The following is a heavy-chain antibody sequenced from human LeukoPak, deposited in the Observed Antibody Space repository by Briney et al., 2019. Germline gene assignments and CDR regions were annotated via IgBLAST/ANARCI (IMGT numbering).Heavy chain of an antibody. Sequence: PGGSLRLSCAASGFTFSSYAMSWVRQALGKGLEWVSAISGSGGSTYYADSVKGRFTISRDNSKNTLYLQMNSLRAEDTAVYYCAKVGVVVAATLYFDYWGQGTLVTVSS. D-gene: IGHD2-15*01. CDR2: ISGSGGST. CDR3: AKVGVVVAATLYFDY. J-gene: IGHJ4*02. V-gene: IGHV3-23*01. CDR1: GFTFSSYA.